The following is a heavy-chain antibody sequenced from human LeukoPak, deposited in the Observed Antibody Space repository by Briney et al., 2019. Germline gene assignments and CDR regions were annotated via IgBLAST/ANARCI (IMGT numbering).Heavy chain of an antibody. CDR2: ISASGTLT. D-gene: IGHD2-21*02. CDR1: GFTFSSYE. V-gene: IGHV3-48*03. J-gene: IGHJ4*02. CDR3: TRGRVVVTAQFRAGIDF. Sequence: PGGSLRLSCAASGFTFSSYEMNWVRQAPGKGLEWISYISASGTLTHYADSVKGRFTISRDNSKNTLYLQVSSLRPEDTAVYYCTRGRVVVTAQFRAGIDFWGQGTLVTASS.